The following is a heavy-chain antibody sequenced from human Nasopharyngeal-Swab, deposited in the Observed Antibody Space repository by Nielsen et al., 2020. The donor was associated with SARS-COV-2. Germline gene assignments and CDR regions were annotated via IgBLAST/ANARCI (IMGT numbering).Heavy chain of an antibody. D-gene: IGHD4-11*01. V-gene: IGHV3-30*18. CDR1: GFTFKNYG. CDR2: TSPDGTNK. J-gene: IGHJ6*02. CDR3: AKSMTTLIAYYYYGADV. Sequence: GESLKISCAASGFTFKNYGMHWVRQAPGTGLEWVAVTSPDGTNKYYADSVKGRFSISRDNSKNTLFLEMNSLRAADTAVYYCAKSMTTLIAYYYYGADVWGQGTTVTVS.